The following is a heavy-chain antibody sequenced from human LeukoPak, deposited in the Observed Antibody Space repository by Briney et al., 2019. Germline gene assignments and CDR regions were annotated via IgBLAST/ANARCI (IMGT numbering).Heavy chain of an antibody. D-gene: IGHD3-22*01. V-gene: IGHV4-39*01. J-gene: IGHJ4*02. CDR2: LYYSGSI. Sequence: DTLSLTCTVSGGAITGSSYYWGWIRQSPGKGLEWIGSLYYSGSIYYNPSLKSRVSMSADASKNQFSLKLNSLTAADRAVYYCARQYYDSTGYYYFDHWGQGTLVTVSS. CDR3: ARQYYDSTGYYYFDH. CDR1: GGAITGSSYY.